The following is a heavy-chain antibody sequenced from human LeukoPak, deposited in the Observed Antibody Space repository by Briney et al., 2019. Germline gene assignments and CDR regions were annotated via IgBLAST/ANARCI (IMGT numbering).Heavy chain of an antibody. CDR1: GFTFDDYA. CDR3: AKDRDYYDSSGYFDY. Sequence: PGGSLRLSCAASGFTFDDYAMHWVRQAPGKGLEWVSGISWNSGSIGYADSVKGRFTISRDNAKNSLYLQTNSLRAEDTALYYCAKDRDYYDSSGYFDYWGQGTLVTVSS. J-gene: IGHJ4*02. D-gene: IGHD3-22*01. V-gene: IGHV3-9*01. CDR2: ISWNSGSI.